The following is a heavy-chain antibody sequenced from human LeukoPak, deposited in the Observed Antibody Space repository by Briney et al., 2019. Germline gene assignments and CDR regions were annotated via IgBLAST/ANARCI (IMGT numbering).Heavy chain of an antibody. V-gene: IGHV4-30-4*08. CDR2: IYYSGST. D-gene: IGHD4-11*01. J-gene: IGHJ4*02. Sequence: PSQTLSLTCTVSGGSISSGDYYWSWIRQPPGNGLEWIGYIYYSGSTYYNPSLKSRVTISVDTSKNQFSLKLSSVTAADTAVYYCARELSYSLSRSYCFDYWGQGTLVTVSS. CDR1: GGSISSGDYY. CDR3: ARELSYSLSRSYCFDY.